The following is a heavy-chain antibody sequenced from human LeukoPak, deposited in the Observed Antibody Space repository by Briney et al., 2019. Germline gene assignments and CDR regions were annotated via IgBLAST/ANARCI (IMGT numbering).Heavy chain of an antibody. Sequence: ASVKVSCKVSGYTLTELSMHWVRQAPGKGLEWMGGFDPEDGETIYAQKFQGRVTMTEDTSTDTAYMELSSLRSEDTAVYYCTCSTGAMVRGSKGGYWSDPWAREPWSPSPQ. CDR1: GYTLTELS. CDR2: FDPEDGET. D-gene: IGHD3-10*01. V-gene: IGHV1-24*01. CDR3: TCSTGAMVRGSKGGYWSDP. J-gene: IGHJ5*02.